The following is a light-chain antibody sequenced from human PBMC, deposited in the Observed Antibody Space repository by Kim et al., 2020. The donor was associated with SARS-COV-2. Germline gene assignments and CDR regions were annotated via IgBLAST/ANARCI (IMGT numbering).Light chain of an antibody. CDR2: AAS. Sequence: DIQMTQSPSSLSASVGDRVTITCRASQAIGHYLAWYQQKPGKVPKSLIYAASALQTGVPSKFSGSGSGTDFTLTISSLQPEDFAGYYCQQYSSSRLTFGEGTKLEI. CDR3: QQYSSSRLT. J-gene: IGKJ2*01. CDR1: QAIGHY. V-gene: IGKV1-16*02.